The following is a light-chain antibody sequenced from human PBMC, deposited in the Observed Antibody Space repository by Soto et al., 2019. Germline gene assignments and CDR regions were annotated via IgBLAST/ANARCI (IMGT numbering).Light chain of an antibody. V-gene: IGLV2-23*01. Sequence: QSALTQPASVSGSPGQSITISCSGTSSDVGSYNLVSWYQQHPGKAPKIMIYEGNKRPSGVSNRFSGSKSGNMASLTISGLQAEDEADYYCCSHAGSDIYVYGSGTKLTVL. J-gene: IGLJ1*01. CDR3: CSHAGSDIYV. CDR1: SSDVGSYNL. CDR2: EGN.